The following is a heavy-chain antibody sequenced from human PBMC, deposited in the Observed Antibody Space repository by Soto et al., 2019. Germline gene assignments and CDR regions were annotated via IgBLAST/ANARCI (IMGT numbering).Heavy chain of an antibody. CDR1: GYTFTSYA. J-gene: IGHJ6*02. D-gene: IGHD5-12*01. Sequence: ASVKVSCKASGYTFTSYAMHWVRQAPGQRLEWMGWINAGNGNTKYSQKFQGRVTITRDTSASTAYMELSSLRSEDTAVYYCARSVKWIRPGEYYYGMDVWGQGTTVTVS. V-gene: IGHV1-3*01. CDR3: ARSVKWIRPGEYYYGMDV. CDR2: INAGNGNT.